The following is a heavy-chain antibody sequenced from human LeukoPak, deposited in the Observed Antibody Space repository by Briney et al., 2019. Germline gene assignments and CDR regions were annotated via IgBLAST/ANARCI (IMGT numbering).Heavy chain of an antibody. D-gene: IGHD6-13*01. CDR3: ASRGTSSWYYFDC. J-gene: IGHJ4*02. CDR2: INSDGSST. CDR1: GFTFSNYW. V-gene: IGHV3-74*01. Sequence: PGGSLRLSCAASGFTFSNYWMHWVRQAPGKGLVWVSRINSDGSSTRYADSVKGRFTISRDNAKNTLYLQMNSLRAEDTAVYYCASRGTSSWYYFDCWGQGTLVIVSS.